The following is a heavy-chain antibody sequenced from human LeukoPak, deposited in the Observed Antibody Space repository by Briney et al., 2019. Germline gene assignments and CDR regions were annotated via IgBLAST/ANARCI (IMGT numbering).Heavy chain of an antibody. CDR2: ISGSGGST. V-gene: IGHV3-23*01. CDR3: AKAAYGDYVNWFDP. J-gene: IGHJ5*02. Sequence: AGGSLRLSCAASGFTFSSYAMSWVSQAPGKGLEWVSAISGSGGSTYYADSVKGRFTISRDNSKNTLYLQMNSLRAEDTAVYYCAKAAYGDYVNWFDPWGQGTLVTVSS. D-gene: IGHD4-17*01. CDR1: GFTFSSYA.